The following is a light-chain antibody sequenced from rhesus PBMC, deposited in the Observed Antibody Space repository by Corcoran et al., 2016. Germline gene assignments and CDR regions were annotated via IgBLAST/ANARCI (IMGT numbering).Light chain of an antibody. J-gene: IGLJ1*01. CDR3: CSYTTSSTFI. CDR1: SSDIGGYNY. V-gene: IGLV2S7*01. CDR2: EVS. Sequence: QAAPTQSPSVSGSPGQSVTISCTGTSSDIGGYNYVSRYQQHPGKAPKLMIYEVSKRPSGVSDRFSGSKSGNTASLTISGLQAEDEADYYCCSYTTSSTFIFGAGTRLTVL.